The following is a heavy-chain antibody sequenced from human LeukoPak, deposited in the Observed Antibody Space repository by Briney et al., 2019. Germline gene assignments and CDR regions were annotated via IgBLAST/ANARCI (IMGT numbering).Heavy chain of an antibody. CDR1: GFTFSSCS. Sequence: GESLKISCAASGFTFSSCSMNWVRQAPGKGLEWVSYISSSSSTIYYADSVKGRFTISRDNAKNSLYLQMNSLRAEDTAVYYCARVLRYFDWLSPPDYWGQGTLVTVSS. CDR3: ARVLRYFDWLSPPDY. J-gene: IGHJ4*02. V-gene: IGHV3-48*01. D-gene: IGHD3-9*01. CDR2: ISSSSSTI.